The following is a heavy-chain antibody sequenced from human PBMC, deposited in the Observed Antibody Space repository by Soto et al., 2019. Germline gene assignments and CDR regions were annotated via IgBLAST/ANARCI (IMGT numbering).Heavy chain of an antibody. D-gene: IGHD6-19*01. CDR1: GGSISSGGYY. CDR3: ARMGSQWLVLSPRYYFDY. Sequence: SETLSLTCTVSGGSISSGGYYWSWIRQHPGKGLEWIGYIYHSGSTYYNPSLKSRVTISVDTSKRQFSLNLNSVTAADTAVYYCARMGSQWLVLSPRYYFDYWGQGTLVTVSS. V-gene: IGHV4-31*03. CDR2: IYHSGST. J-gene: IGHJ4*02.